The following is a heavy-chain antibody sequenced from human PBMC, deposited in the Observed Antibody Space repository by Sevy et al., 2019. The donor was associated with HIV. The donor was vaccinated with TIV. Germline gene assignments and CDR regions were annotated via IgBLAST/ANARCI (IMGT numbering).Heavy chain of an antibody. CDR3: ARGRAPDNGRYYFDY. Sequence: ASVKVSCKASGYIFGIYDISWVRQAPGQGLEWMGWITPYSGDTNYAQKLQGRVTITTDTFTRTSYMDLSSLTSDDAGVYYCARGRAPDNGRYYFDYWAQGTLVTVSS. J-gene: IGHJ4*02. V-gene: IGHV1-18*01. CDR1: GYIFGIYD. CDR2: ITPYSGDT. D-gene: IGHD1-26*01.